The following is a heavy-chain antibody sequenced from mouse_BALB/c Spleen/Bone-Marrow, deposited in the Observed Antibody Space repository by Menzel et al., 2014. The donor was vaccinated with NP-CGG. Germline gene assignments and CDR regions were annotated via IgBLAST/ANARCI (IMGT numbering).Heavy chain of an antibody. Sequence: VQLQQSGPELVKPGASVKMSCKASGYTFTTYVIHWVKQKPGQGLEWIGYINPYNDGTNYNEKFKAKATLTADKSSSTAYMQLSSLTSDDSAVYFCARCLTGTSAMDYWGQGTSVTVSS. CDR2: INPYNDGT. D-gene: IGHD4-1*01. V-gene: IGHV1-14*01. CDR3: ARCLTGTSAMDY. J-gene: IGHJ4*01. CDR1: GYTFTTYV.